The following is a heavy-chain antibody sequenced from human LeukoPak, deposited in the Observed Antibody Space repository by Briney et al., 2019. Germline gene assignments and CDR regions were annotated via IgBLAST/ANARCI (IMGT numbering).Heavy chain of an antibody. D-gene: IGHD1-26*01. CDR2: INPNSGGT. V-gene: IGHV1-2*02. Sequence: ASVKVSCKASGYTFTGYHMHWVRQAPGQGLEWMGWINPNSGGTNYVQRFQGRVTMTRDTSISTAYTELSRLISDDTAVYYCARDRGSYFSDAFDIWGQGTMVTVSS. J-gene: IGHJ3*02. CDR1: GYTFTGYH. CDR3: ARDRGSYFSDAFDI.